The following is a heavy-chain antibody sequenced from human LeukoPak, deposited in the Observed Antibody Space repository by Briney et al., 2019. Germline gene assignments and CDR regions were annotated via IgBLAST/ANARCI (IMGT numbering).Heavy chain of an antibody. CDR2: ISGSGGSP. D-gene: IGHD5-12*01. J-gene: IGHJ4*02. CDR3: AKDRRYSGYDYGFDY. V-gene: IGHV3-23*01. Sequence: PGGSLRLSCAASGFTFTSYAMSWVRQAPGKGLAWVSSISGSGGSPYYADSVKGRFTISRDNSEDTLYLQMNSLRAEDTAVYYCAKDRRYSGYDYGFDYWGQGTLVTVSS. CDR1: GFTFTSYA.